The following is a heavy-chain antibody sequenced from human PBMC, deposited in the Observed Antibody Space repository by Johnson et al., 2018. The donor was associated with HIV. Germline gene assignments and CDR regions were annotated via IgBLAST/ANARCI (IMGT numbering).Heavy chain of an antibody. CDR2: INSDGGST. CDR1: GFTFNTYW. J-gene: IGHJ3*02. Sequence: VQLVESGGGLVQPGGSQRLSCAVSGFTFNTYWMHWVRQAPGKGLVWVARINSDGGSTSYVDSVKGRFTISRDNARNTLYLQMNSLRAEDTAVYYCARLPTGYSRDGFDIWGQGTMVTVSS. V-gene: IGHV3-74*02. D-gene: IGHD5-18*01. CDR3: ARLPTGYSRDGFDI.